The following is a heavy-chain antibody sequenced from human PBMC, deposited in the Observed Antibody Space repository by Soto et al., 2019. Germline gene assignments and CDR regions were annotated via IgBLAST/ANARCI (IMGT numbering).Heavy chain of an antibody. J-gene: IGHJ4*02. D-gene: IGHD6-13*01. V-gene: IGHV4-31*03. Sequence: QVQLQESGPGLVKPSQTLSLICTVSGGSINSGGYYWNWIRQHPGKGLEWIGYIFYSGGTYYNPFLRSRVTIAADTSANQFSLNLSSVTAAATAVYFCARGDRQSGYSSSWVFDYWGQGTLVNVSS. CDR3: ARGDRQSGYSSSWVFDY. CDR2: IFYSGGT. CDR1: GGSINSGGYY.